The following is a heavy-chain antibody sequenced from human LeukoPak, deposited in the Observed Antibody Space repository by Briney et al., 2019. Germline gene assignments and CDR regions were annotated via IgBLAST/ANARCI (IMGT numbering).Heavy chain of an antibody. CDR1: GFTFSTYG. D-gene: IGHD3-16*01. Sequence: GGSLRLSCAVSGFTFSTYGFHWVRQAPGKGLEWVAAISYDGHNKYYADSVKGRITISRDNAKNSLYLQMNSLRVEDTAVYYCARDGGMIRFGGQDVWGQGTTVTVS. J-gene: IGHJ6*02. CDR2: ISYDGHNK. CDR3: ARDGGMIRFGGQDV. V-gene: IGHV3-30-3*01.